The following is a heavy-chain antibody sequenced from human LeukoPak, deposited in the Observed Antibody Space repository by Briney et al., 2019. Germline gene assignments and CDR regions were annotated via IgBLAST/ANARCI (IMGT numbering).Heavy chain of an antibody. J-gene: IGHJ4*02. CDR1: GFTLSNAW. CDR3: VRETWIDDY. V-gene: IGHV3-7*01. Sequence: GGSLRLSCAASGFTLSNAWMNWVRQAPGKGLEWVANIKKDGSEKNYVDSVKGRFTISRDNAQNSLYLQMNSLRAEDTAVYYWVRETWIDDYGGQGTLVTVSS. D-gene: IGHD5-12*01. CDR2: IKKDGSEK.